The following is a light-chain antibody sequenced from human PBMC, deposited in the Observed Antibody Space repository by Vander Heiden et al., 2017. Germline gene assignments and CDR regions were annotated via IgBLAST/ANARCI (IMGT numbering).Light chain of an antibody. J-gene: IGLJ3*02. CDR2: DDT. Sequence: SYVLTQPPSVSVAPGPTARVPCGGANIGTKRFHWYQQWPGQAPVQVVYDDTDRPAGFPERFAGSKFGKTATLTISSVEVGDEDDYLCQVWDSETEHVVFGGGTKVTVL. CDR3: QVWDSETEHVV. CDR1: NIGTKR. V-gene: IGLV3-21*02.